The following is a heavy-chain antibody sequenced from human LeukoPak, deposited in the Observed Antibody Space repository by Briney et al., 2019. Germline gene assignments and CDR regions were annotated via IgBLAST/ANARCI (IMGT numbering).Heavy chain of an antibody. CDR1: GFTFSSYS. D-gene: IGHD3-22*01. CDR2: ISSSSSYI. J-gene: IGHJ4*02. V-gene: IGHV3-21*01. Sequence: GGSLRLSCAASGFTFSSYSMNWVRQAPGKGLEWVSSISSSSSYIYYADSVKGRFTISRDNAKNSLYLQMNSLRAEDTAVYYCARELGYYDSSGYPYYFDYWGQGTLVTVSS. CDR3: ARELGYYDSSGYPYYFDY.